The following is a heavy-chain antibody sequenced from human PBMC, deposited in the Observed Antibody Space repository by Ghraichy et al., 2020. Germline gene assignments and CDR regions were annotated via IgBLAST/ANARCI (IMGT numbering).Heavy chain of an antibody. CDR3: ARDLGGTMVRGEIAH. D-gene: IGHD3-10*01. CDR2: ISAYNGNT. V-gene: IGHV1-18*04. J-gene: IGHJ4*02. CDR1: GYTFTSYG. Sequence: ASVKVSCKASGYTFTSYGISWVRQAPGQGLEWMGWISAYNGNTNYAQKLQGRVTMTTDTSTSTAYMELRSLRSDDTAVYYCARDLGGTMVRGEIAHWGQGTLVTVSS.